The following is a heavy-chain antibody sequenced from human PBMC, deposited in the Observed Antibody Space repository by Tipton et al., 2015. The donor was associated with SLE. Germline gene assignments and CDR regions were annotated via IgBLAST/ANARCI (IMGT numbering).Heavy chain of an antibody. Sequence: SLRLSCEASGFTFSSYAMSWVRQAPGKGLEWVSGISVKGGDTYYADSVKGRFTISRDNSKNTLYLQMSSLRSEDTAVYYCAKDYGTQLWFKGLSDYWGQGMLVTVAS. J-gene: IGHJ4*02. CDR2: ISVKGGDT. D-gene: IGHD5-18*01. CDR3: AKDYGTQLWFKGLSDY. CDR1: GFTFSSYA. V-gene: IGHV3-23*01.